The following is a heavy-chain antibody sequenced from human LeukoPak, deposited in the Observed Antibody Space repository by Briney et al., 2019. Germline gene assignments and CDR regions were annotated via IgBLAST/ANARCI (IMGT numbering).Heavy chain of an antibody. CDR1: GGSISSSNW. V-gene: IGHV4-4*02. CDR2: IYHSGST. D-gene: IGHD1-20*01. J-gene: IGHJ3*02. Sequence: SGTLSLTCAVSGGSISSSNWWSWVRQPPGKGLEWIGEIYHSGSTNYNPSLKSRVTMSVDKSKNQFSLKLSSVTAADTAVYYCARGGITGTTGAFDIWGQGTMVTVPS. CDR3: ARGGITGTTGAFDI.